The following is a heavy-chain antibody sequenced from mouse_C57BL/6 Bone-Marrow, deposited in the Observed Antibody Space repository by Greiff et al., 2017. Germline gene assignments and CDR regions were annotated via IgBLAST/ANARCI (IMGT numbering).Heavy chain of an antibody. V-gene: IGHV1-50*01. D-gene: IGHD2-2*01. CDR2: IDPSDSYT. J-gene: IGHJ2*01. Sequence: QVQLQQPGAELVKPGASVKLSCKASGYTFTSYWMQWVKQRPGQGLEWIGEIDPSDSYTNYNQKFKGKATLTVDTSSSTAYMQLSSLTSEDSAVYYCARGVTTLEDFDYWGQGTTLTVSS. CDR1: GYTFTSYW. CDR3: ARGVTTLEDFDY.